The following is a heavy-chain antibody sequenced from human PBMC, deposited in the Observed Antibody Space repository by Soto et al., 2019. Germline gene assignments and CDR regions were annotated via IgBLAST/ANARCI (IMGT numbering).Heavy chain of an antibody. CDR3: SRDSTLFYFDL. D-gene: IGHD3-10*01. V-gene: IGHV3-33*01. J-gene: IGHJ2*01. Sequence: QVQLVESWGRVVQPGRSLRLSCAASGFTYSSYGMHWGRQSPGQGLEWVAVIWYDGSNKYYADSAKGRFTISRDNSQNTVYLQMNSLRGEDKGVFYCSRDSTLFYFDLWGRGTLVTVSS. CDR1: GFTYSSYG. CDR2: IWYDGSNK.